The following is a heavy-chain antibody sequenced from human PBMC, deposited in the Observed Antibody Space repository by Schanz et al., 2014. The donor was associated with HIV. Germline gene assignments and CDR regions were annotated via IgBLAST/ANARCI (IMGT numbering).Heavy chain of an antibody. CDR2: ISHDGSNK. CDR1: GFIFRSYA. V-gene: IGHV3-33*03. CDR3: AKSTWVDN. Sequence: QVELVESGGGVVQPGGSLRLSCATSGFIFRSYAVHWVRQAPGKGLEWVAVISHDGSNKYYGDSVKGRFTISRDNSKDSLYLQMNSLRAEDTALYFCAKSTWVDNCGQGTLVTVSS. J-gene: IGHJ4*02. D-gene: IGHD2-2*01.